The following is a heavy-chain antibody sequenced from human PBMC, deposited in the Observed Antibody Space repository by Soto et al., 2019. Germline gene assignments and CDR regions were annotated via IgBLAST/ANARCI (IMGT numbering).Heavy chain of an antibody. CDR1: GFTFSSYA. Sequence: EVQLLESGGGLVQPGGSLRLSRAASGFTFSSYAMRWVRQAPGKGLEWVSAIGGSGGSTYYADSVKGRFTISRDNSKNTLYLQMNSLRAEDTAVYYCARRGSGSYYDYWGQGTLVTVSS. CDR2: IGGSGGST. CDR3: ARRGSGSYYDY. D-gene: IGHD1-26*01. V-gene: IGHV3-23*01. J-gene: IGHJ4*02.